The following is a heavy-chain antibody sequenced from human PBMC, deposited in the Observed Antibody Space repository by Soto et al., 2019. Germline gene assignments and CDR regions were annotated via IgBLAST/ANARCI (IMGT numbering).Heavy chain of an antibody. CDR2: INPSGGST. CDR3: ARGIGVSRGYLQH. D-gene: IGHD1-26*01. Sequence: ASVKVSCKASGYTFTTNYIHWVRQAPGQGPEWMGVINPSGGSTDSAQKFKGRVTMTRDTSTSTLYMELSSLRSEDTAVYYCARGIGVSRGYLQHWGQGTVVTVSS. J-gene: IGHJ1*01. CDR1: GYTFTTNY. V-gene: IGHV1-46*01.